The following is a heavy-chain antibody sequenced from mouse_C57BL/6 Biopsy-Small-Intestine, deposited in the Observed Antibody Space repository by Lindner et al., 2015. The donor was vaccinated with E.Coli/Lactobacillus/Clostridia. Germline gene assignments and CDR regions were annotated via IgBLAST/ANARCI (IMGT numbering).Heavy chain of an antibody. J-gene: IGHJ3*01. CDR1: GGAFSSHS. D-gene: IGHD2-12*01. V-gene: IGHV1-74*01. Sequence: SVKVSCKASGGAFSSHSISWVRQAPGQGLEWLGGIIAIFDTANYAQKFQGRVSITADKPTSTVYMELSSLSSEDMAVYYCASHDLGHELDKGSPPEHFRHWGQGTLVTVS. CDR2: IIAIFDTA. CDR3: ASHDLGHELDKGSPPEHFRH.